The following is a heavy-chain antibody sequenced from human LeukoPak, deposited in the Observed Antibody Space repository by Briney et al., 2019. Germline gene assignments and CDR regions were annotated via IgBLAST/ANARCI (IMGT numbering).Heavy chain of an antibody. Sequence: SETLSLTCTVSGGSISSSSYYWGWIRQPPGKGLEWIGSIYYSGSTYYNPSLKSRVTISVDTSKNQFSLKLSSVTAADTAVYYCATPGDFGVVIIPVWGQGTLVTISS. CDR3: ATPGDFGVVIIPV. CDR1: GGSISSSSYY. V-gene: IGHV4-39*07. J-gene: IGHJ4*02. D-gene: IGHD3-3*01. CDR2: IYYSGST.